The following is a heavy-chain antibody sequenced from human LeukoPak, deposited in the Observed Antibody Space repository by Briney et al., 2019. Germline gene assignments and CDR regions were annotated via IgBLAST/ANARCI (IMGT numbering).Heavy chain of an antibody. D-gene: IGHD3-10*01. J-gene: IGHJ4*02. CDR2: ISSSGTYI. CDR3: ATDSESRSPQALWFGELDYFDY. CDR1: GFTFSSYT. Sequence: PGGSLRLSCAASGFTFSSYTMNWVRQAPGKGLEWVSSISSSGTYIFYADSVKGRFTISRDNAKISLHLQMNSLRAEDTAVYYCATDSESRSPQALWFGELDYFDYWGQGTLVTVSS. V-gene: IGHV3-21*01.